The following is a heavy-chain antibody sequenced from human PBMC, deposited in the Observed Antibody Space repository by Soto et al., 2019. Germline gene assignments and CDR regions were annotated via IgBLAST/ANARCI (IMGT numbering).Heavy chain of an antibody. CDR1: GGTFSSYT. V-gene: IGHV1-69*02. CDR3: ASSSAIYCSSTSCYEAVGYYYGMDV. J-gene: IGHJ6*02. CDR2: IIPILGIA. Sequence: SVKVSCKASGGTFSSYTISWVRQAPGQGLEWMGRIIPILGIANYAQKFQGRVTITADKSTSTAYMELSSLRSEDTAVYYCASSSAIYCSSTSCYEAVGYYYGMDVWGQGTTVTVSS. D-gene: IGHD2-2*01.